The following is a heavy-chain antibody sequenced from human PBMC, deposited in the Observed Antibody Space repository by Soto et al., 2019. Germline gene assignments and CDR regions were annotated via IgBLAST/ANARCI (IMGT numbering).Heavy chain of an antibody. CDR3: ASHANIGSYGEYFDY. Sequence: SVQISCQNSGVTVSSYAISWVRQANEQGLEWMGGIIPIFGTANYAQKFQGRVTITTDKSTSTSYMELSSLRSEDTAVYYCASHANIGSYGEYFDYWVQGTLVTGSS. D-gene: IGHD1-26*01. CDR1: GVTVSSYA. V-gene: IGHV1-69*05. CDR2: IIPIFGTA. J-gene: IGHJ4*02.